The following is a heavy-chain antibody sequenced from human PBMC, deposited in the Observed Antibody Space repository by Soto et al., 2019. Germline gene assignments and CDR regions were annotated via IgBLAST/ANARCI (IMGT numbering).Heavy chain of an antibody. D-gene: IGHD3-22*01. V-gene: IGHV3-23*01. J-gene: IGHJ4*02. CDR1: GFTFSDSV. Sequence: PVGSLRLSCVGSGFTFSDSVMAWVRQAPGEGLEWLSVMSGDGRTRYALSVTGRFTISRDNSKNTLYLQMRSLRAEDAAAYYCVKWHTSNFDSLPFTGFDFWGQGTQVTVSS. CDR3: VKWHTSNFDSLPFTGFDF. CDR2: MSGDGRT.